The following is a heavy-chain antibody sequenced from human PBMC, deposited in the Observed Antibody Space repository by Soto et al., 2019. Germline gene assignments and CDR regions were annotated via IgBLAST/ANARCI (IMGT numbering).Heavy chain of an antibody. J-gene: IGHJ4*01. Sequence: QVQLQESGPGLVKPSQTLSLTCSVSGGSIGNGNDYWTWIRQPPGKGLEWIGYIYYSGSTYYNPSLKSRVSISAVMSKNQFSLKLNSVTAADTAIYYCVRESDAMTFDYWGQGTLVTVSS. CDR1: GGSIGNGNDY. CDR3: VRESDAMTFDY. V-gene: IGHV4-30-4*01. D-gene: IGHD2-21*01. CDR2: IYYSGST.